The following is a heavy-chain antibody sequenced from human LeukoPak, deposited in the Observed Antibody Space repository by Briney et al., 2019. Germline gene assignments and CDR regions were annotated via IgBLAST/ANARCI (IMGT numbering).Heavy chain of an antibody. CDR2: IYYSGST. J-gene: IGHJ4*02. D-gene: IGHD6-6*01. CDR3: ARHRGSSSFVDY. Sequence: SETLSLTCTVSGGSISSSSYYWGWIRQPPGKGLEWIGSIYYSGSTYYNPSLKSRVTISVDTSMNQFSLKLSSVTAADTAVYYCARHRGSSSFVDYWGQGTLVTVSS. V-gene: IGHV4-39*01. CDR1: GGSISSSSYY.